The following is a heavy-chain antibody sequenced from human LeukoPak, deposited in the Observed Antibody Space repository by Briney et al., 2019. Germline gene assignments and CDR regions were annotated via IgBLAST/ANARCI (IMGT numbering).Heavy chain of an antibody. CDR3: ARGSGLGVVPAAAFKGVYFDY. J-gene: IGHJ4*02. V-gene: IGHV1-8*03. CDR2: MNPNSGNT. CDR1: GYTFTSYD. D-gene: IGHD2-2*01. Sequence: ASVKVSCEASGYTFTSYDINWVRQATGQGLEWMGWMNPNSGNTGYAQKFQGRVTITRNTSISTAYMELSSLRSEDTAVYYCARGSGLGVVPAAAFKGVYFDYWGQGTLVTVSS.